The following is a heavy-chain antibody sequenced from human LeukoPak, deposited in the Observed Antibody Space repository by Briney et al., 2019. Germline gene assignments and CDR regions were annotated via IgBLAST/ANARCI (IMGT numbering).Heavy chain of an antibody. Sequence: GGSLRLSCVGSEFTFSNYWMSWVRQAPGKGLEWVANIKDDGSQQNYVDSVKGRFTISRDNAKPSLYLQMNSLTTEDTAVYFCARRNSGTWWSFDSWGRGTLVTVSS. J-gene: IGHJ4*02. V-gene: IGHV3-7*01. CDR3: ARRNSGTWWSFDS. CDR1: EFTFSNYW. CDR2: IKDDGSQQ. D-gene: IGHD1-26*01.